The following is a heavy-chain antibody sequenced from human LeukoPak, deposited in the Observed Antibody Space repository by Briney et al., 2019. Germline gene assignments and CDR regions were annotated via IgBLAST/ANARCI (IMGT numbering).Heavy chain of an antibody. Sequence: SETLSLTCAVYGGSFSGYYWSWIRQPPGKGLEWIGEINHSGSTNYNPSLKGRVTISVDTSKNQFSLKLSSVTAADTAVYYCARVRTWILWNWGQGTLVTVSS. CDR1: GGSFSGYY. CDR2: INHSGST. J-gene: IGHJ4*02. D-gene: IGHD5-18*01. V-gene: IGHV4-34*01. CDR3: ARVRTWILWN.